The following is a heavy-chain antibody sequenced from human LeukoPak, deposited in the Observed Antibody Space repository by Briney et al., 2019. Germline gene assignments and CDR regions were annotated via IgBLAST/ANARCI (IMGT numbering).Heavy chain of an antibody. CDR2: MGPNSGNT. D-gene: IGHD6-13*01. CDR1: GYTFTSYD. CDR3: ARGGGSTWTQRGYFQH. J-gene: IGHJ1*01. Sequence: ASVKVSCKASGYTFTSYDINWVRQATGQGLEWMGWMGPNSGNTGYAQKFQGRVTMTRNTSISTAYMELSSLRSEDTAVYYCARGGGSTWTQRGYFQHWGQGTLVTVSS. V-gene: IGHV1-8*01.